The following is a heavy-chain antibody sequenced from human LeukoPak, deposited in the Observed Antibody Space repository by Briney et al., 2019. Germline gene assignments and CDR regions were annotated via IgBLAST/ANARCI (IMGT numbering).Heavy chain of an antibody. D-gene: IGHD3-9*01. V-gene: IGHV3-23*01. CDR1: GFTFSSYV. CDR3: AKAFLTGTSAEGVY. Sequence: QSGGSLRLSCVASGFTFSSYVMSWVRQSPGKGLEWVSTIIGSGAATYYTDSAKGRFTISRDNSKNTLYLQMNSLRSEDTAVYYCAKAFLTGTSAEGVYWGQGTLVTVSS. CDR2: IIGSGAAT. J-gene: IGHJ4*02.